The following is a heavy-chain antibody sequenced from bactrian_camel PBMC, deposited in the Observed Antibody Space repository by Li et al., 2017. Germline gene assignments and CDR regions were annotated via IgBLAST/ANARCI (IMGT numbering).Heavy chain of an antibody. CDR2: IYSDGSNT. CDR1: GFTFSSYG. V-gene: IGHV3S7*01. J-gene: IGHJ4*01. CDR3: AVRYGLGAKRGGYNY. D-gene: IGHD3*01. Sequence: HVQLVESGGGLVQPGGSLRLSCAASGFTFSSYGMSWVRQAPGKGLEWVSGIYSDGSNTYYADSVKGRFTISRDNAKNTAYLETNTLKSEDTALYYCAVRYGLGAKRGGYNYWGQGTQVTVS.